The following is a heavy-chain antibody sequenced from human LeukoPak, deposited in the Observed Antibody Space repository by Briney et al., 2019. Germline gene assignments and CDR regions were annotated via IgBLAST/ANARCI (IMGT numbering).Heavy chain of an antibody. D-gene: IGHD3-3*01. CDR3: ARKYDFWSALDY. Sequence: PSETLSLTCAVYGGSFSGYYWSWIRQPPGKGLEWIGEINHSGSTNYNPSLKSRVTISVDTSKNQFSLKLSSVTAADTAVYYCARKYDFWSALDYWGQGTLVTVSS. CDR2: INHSGST. V-gene: IGHV4-34*01. CDR1: GGSFSGYY. J-gene: IGHJ4*02.